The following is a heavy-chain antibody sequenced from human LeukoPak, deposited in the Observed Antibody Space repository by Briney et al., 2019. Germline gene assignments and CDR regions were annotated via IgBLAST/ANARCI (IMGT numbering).Heavy chain of an antibody. CDR1: GGSISSSPYY. V-gene: IGHV4-39*01. J-gene: IGHJ4*02. D-gene: IGHD2-2*01. Sequence: SETLSLTCTVSGGSISSSPYYWGWIRQPPGKGLEWIVSVYYSGTSSGNTYYNPSLESRVNMSVDASNNQFSLKLSSVTAADTAIYYCARSAFYIHFDSWGQGTLVTVSS. CDR2: VYYSGTSSGNT. CDR3: ARSAFYIHFDS.